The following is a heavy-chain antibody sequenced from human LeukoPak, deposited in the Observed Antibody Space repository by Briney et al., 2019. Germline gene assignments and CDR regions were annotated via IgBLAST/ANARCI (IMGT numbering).Heavy chain of an antibody. J-gene: IGHJ4*02. Sequence: PSETLSLTCAVSGGSVSNYYWDWVRQPPGKGLEWIGHVFYSGRTDYNPSLRGRVSILLDTSKNQFSLHLTSLTAADTAVYYCARHLRLDQRIDSWGQGTLVTVSS. D-gene: IGHD1-1*01. CDR3: ARHLRLDQRIDS. V-gene: IGHV4-59*08. CDR2: VFYSGRT. CDR1: GGSVSNYY.